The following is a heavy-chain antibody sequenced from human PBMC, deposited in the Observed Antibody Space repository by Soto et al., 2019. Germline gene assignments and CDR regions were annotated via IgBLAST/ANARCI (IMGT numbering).Heavy chain of an antibody. J-gene: IGHJ6*02. D-gene: IGHD6-13*01. CDR1: GFTFTSSA. CDR2: IVVGSGNT. V-gene: IGHV1-58*01. Sequence: ASVKVSCKASGFTFTSSAVQWVRQARGQRLEWIGWIVVGSGNTNYAQKFQERVTITRDMSTSTAYMELSSLRSEDTAVYYCAAGGRAAADHYYYYYGMDVWGQGTTVTVSS. CDR3: AAGGRAAADHYYYYYGMDV.